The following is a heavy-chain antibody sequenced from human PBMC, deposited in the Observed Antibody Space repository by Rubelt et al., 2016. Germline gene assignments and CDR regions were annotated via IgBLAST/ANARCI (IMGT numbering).Heavy chain of an antibody. D-gene: IGHD2-15*01. J-gene: IGHJ4*02. CDR2: IYYTGNI. V-gene: IGHV4-39*01. CDR1: GGSISSANYY. CDR3: ARQQSWSYTDY. Sequence: QVQLQESGPGLVKPSETLSPTCTVSGGSISSANYYWGWVRQPPGKGLEWIGSIYYTGNIYYSPPLKRRVTISGDTSQNQFSLQVTSVIAADTAVYYCARQQSWSYTDYCGQGTLGTVAS.